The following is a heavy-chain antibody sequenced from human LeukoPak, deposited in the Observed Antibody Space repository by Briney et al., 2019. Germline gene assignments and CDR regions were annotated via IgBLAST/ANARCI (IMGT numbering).Heavy chain of an antibody. Sequence: SETLSLTCAVYGGSFSGSYWNWIRQPPGKGLEWIGEINHSGSTKYNPSLKSRVTVSVDTSKNQFSLKLSSVTAADTAVYYCARGANFDSSAYSYYYSGVDVWGQGTTVTVSS. D-gene: IGHD3-22*01. CDR2: INHSGST. V-gene: IGHV4-34*01. CDR3: ARGANFDSSAYSYYYSGVDV. J-gene: IGHJ6*02. CDR1: GGSFSGSY.